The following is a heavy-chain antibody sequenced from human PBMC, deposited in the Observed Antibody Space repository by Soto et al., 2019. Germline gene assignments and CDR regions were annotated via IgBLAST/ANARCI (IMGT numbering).Heavy chain of an antibody. V-gene: IGHV4-61*01. CDR2: IYYSGNT. Sequence: SETLSLTCTVSGGSVSSNSYSWGWVRQSPGKGLEWIGYIYYSGNTNYNPSLQSRVTISVDTSKNEFSLRLSTVTAADTAVYYCARDSGYGDPFDSWGQGTLVTVSS. D-gene: IGHD4-17*01. J-gene: IGHJ4*02. CDR1: GGSVSSNSYS. CDR3: ARDSGYGDPFDS.